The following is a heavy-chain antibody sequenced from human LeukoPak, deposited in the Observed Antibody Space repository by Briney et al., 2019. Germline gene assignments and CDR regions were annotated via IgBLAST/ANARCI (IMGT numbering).Heavy chain of an antibody. D-gene: IGHD5-12*01. CDR2: IYHSGST. CDR1: GYSISSGYY. Sequence: SETLSLTCTVSGYSISSGYYWGWIRQPPGKGLEWIGSIYHSGSTYYNPSLKSRVTISVDTSKNQFSLKLSSVTAADTAVYYCARSVGSGYSGYEGQSYFDYWGQGTLVTVSS. J-gene: IGHJ4*02. V-gene: IGHV4-38-2*02. CDR3: ARSVGSGYSGYEGQSYFDY.